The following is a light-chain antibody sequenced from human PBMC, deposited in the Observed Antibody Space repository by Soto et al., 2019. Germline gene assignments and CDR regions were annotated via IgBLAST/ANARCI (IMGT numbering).Light chain of an antibody. CDR1: SSDVGAYYS. CDR2: GVT. V-gene: IGLV2-14*01. Sequence: QSALTQPASVSGSPGQSITISCTGTSSDVGAYYSVSWYQHHPGKAPKLIIYGVTKRPSGVSNRFSGSKSGNTASLTISGLQAEDEADYHCSSYTSGSSHDVCGTGTQLTVL. CDR3: SSYTSGSSHDV. J-gene: IGLJ1*01.